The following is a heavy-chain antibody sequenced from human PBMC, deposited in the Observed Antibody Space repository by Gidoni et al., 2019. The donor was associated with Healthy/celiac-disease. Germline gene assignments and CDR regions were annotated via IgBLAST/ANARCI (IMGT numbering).Heavy chain of an antibody. CDR3: AKDTELGYSSGWSAFDI. CDR1: GFTFDDYA. Sequence: EVQLVESGGGLVQPGRSLRLSCAASGFTFDDYAMHWVRQAPGKGLEWVSGISWNSGSIGYADSVKGRFTISRDNAKNSLYLQMNSLRAEDTALYYCAKDTELGYSSGWSAFDIWGQGTMVTVSS. J-gene: IGHJ3*02. V-gene: IGHV3-9*01. CDR2: ISWNSGSI. D-gene: IGHD6-19*01.